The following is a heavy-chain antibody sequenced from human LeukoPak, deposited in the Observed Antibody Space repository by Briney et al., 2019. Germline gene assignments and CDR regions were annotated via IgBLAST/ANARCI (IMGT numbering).Heavy chain of an antibody. D-gene: IGHD3-3*01. CDR1: GFTFSSYW. V-gene: IGHV3-7*01. CDR2: IKQDGSEK. J-gene: IGHJ4*02. CDR3: ARDRKDFWSGYYTGTSWGFDY. Sequence: GGSLRLSCAASGFTFSSYWMSWVRQAPGKGLEGVANIKQDGSEKYYVDSVKGRFTISRDNAKNSLYLQMTSLRAEDTAVYYCARDRKDFWSGYYTGTSWGFDYWGQGTLVTVSS.